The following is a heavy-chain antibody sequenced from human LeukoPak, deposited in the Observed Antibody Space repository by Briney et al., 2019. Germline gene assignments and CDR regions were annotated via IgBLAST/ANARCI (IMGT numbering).Heavy chain of an antibody. CDR3: AKWKYSNSGIDDY. CDR2: IRSSGDDT. V-gene: IGHV3-23*01. D-gene: IGHD6-6*01. CDR1: GFTFRNYV. J-gene: IGHJ4*02. Sequence: GGSLRLSCTASGFTFRNYVMSWVRQAPGKGLEWVSSIRSSGDDTSSADSVKGRFTISRDNSKNMLYLQMNSLRAEDTAVYYCAKWKYSNSGIDDYWGQGTLVTVSS.